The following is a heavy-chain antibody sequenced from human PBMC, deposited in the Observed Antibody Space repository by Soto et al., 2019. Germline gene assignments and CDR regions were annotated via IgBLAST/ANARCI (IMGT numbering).Heavy chain of an antibody. D-gene: IGHD3-10*01. Sequence: QVQLVQSGAEVKKPGSSVRVSCKASGDTFTFYSINWVRQAPGLGLEWMGRINPILSMSNYAQRFQGRVTMAADKATRTAYRELSSLRSEDTAMYYCASSYGSGYRAFDYWGQGALVTVSS. CDR3: ASSYGSGYRAFDY. CDR1: GDTFTFYS. CDR2: INPILSMS. V-gene: IGHV1-69*02. J-gene: IGHJ4*02.